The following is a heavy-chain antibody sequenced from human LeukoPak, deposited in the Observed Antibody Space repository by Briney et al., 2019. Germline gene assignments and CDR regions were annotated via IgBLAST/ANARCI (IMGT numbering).Heavy chain of an antibody. CDR3: AKDLDYYYYYMDV. Sequence: SGGSLRFSGAASGFTFSTYGMSWVRQAPGKGLEWVSSISGDGGGKYYADSGKGRFTISRDNSKNTLYLQMNSLRAEDTAVYFCAKDLDYYYYYMDVWGKGTTVTISS. CDR2: ISGDGGGK. CDR1: GFTFSTYG. J-gene: IGHJ6*03. V-gene: IGHV3-23*01.